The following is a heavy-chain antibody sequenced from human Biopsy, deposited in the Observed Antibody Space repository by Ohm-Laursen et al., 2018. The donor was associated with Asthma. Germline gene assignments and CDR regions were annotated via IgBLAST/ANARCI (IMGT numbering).Heavy chain of an antibody. CDR3: ARTDYDFWTGQVNDGLDI. J-gene: IGHJ3*02. CDR1: GHTFISYA. Sequence: ASVKVSCKASGHTFISYAIHWVRQAPGQRLEWMGWINAGNGNTKYSQKFQGRVTITRDTSASTAYMELSSLRSEDTAVYYCARTDYDFWTGQVNDGLDIWGQGTMVTVSS. D-gene: IGHD3-3*01. V-gene: IGHV1-3*01. CDR2: INAGNGNT.